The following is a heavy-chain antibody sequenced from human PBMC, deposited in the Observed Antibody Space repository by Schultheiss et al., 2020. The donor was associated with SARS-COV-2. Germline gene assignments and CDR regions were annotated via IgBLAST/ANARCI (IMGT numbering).Heavy chain of an antibody. D-gene: IGHD1-26*01. Sequence: SETLSLTCTVSGGSISSYYWSWIRQPAGKGLEWIGCISYSGSTNYNPSLKSRVTISVDTSKNQFSLKLTSVTAADTAVYYCARFPSGGSSDYWGQGTLVTVSS. CDR2: ISYSGST. V-gene: IGHV4-59*12. CDR3: ARFPSGGSSDY. J-gene: IGHJ4*02. CDR1: GGSISSYY.